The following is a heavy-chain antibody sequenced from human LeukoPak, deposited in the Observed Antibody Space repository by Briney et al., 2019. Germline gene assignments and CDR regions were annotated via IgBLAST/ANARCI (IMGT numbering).Heavy chain of an antibody. Sequence: SETLSLTCTVSGGSISSSSYYWSWIRQPPGKGLEWIGYIYYSGSTNYNPSLKGRVTISVDTSKNQFSLKLSSVTAADTAVYYCARLGARLWVQKWGQGTLVTVSS. CDR1: GGSISSSSYY. J-gene: IGHJ4*02. CDR2: IYYSGST. V-gene: IGHV4-61*05. D-gene: IGHD5-18*01. CDR3: ARLGARLWVQK.